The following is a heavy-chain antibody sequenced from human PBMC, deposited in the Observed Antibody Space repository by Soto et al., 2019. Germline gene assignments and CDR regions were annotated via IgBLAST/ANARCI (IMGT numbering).Heavy chain of an antibody. V-gene: IGHV4-59*08. Sequence: QVQLQESGPGLVKPSETLSLTCTVSGGSISSYYWSWIRQPPGKGLEWIGYIYYSGSTNYNPSLKSRVTISVDTSKNQFSLKLSSVTAADTAVYYCARRGCSSTSCYAPYWFDPWGQGTLVTVSS. CDR1: GGSISSYY. CDR2: IYYSGST. CDR3: ARRGCSSTSCYAPYWFDP. D-gene: IGHD2-2*01. J-gene: IGHJ5*02.